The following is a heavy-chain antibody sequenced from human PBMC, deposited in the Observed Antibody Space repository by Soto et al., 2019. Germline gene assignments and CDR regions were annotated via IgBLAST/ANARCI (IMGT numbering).Heavy chain of an antibody. J-gene: IGHJ4*01. Sequence: GGSLRLSCAASGFTFSSYAMSWVRQAPGKGLEWVSIIRCIESNKYYADSVKGRFTVSRDNSRNTLFLQMNSLRAEDTAVYYCARDSTTFALDFWGHGTLVTVSS. CDR1: GFTFSSYA. CDR2: IRCIESNK. V-gene: IGHV3-33*08. CDR3: ARDSTTFALDF. D-gene: IGHD3-10*01.